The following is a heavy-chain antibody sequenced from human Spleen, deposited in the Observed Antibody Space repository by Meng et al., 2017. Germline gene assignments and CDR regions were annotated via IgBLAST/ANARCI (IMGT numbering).Heavy chain of an antibody. CDR3: ARKAGNCISTSCYSLDY. CDR2: INPNSGGT. Sequence: ASVKVSCKASGYTFTGYYMHWVRQAPGQGLEWMGWINPNSGGTNYAQKFQGRVTITTDESTSTAYMELTRLTSEDTAVYYCARKAGNCISTSCYSLDYWGQGTLVTVSS. J-gene: IGHJ4*02. V-gene: IGHV1-2*02. D-gene: IGHD2-2*01. CDR1: GYTFTGYY.